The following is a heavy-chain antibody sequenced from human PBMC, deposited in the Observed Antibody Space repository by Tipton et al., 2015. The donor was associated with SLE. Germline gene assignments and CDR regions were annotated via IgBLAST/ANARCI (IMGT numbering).Heavy chain of an antibody. CDR2: IIPIFGTA. J-gene: IGHJ6*03. D-gene: IGHD5-18*01. V-gene: IGHV1-69*05. Sequence: QSGPEVKKPGASVKVSCKASGYTFTSYAISWVRQAPGQGLEWMGGIIPIFGTANYAQKFQGRVTITTDESTSTAYMELSSLRSEDTAVYYCARVSGYSYAKGYYMDVWGKGTTVTVSS. CDR1: GYTFTSYA. CDR3: ARVSGYSYAKGYYMDV.